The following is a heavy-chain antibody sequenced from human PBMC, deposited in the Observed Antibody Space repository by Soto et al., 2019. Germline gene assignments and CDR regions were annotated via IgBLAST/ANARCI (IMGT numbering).Heavy chain of an antibody. V-gene: IGHV1-18*01. D-gene: IGHD6-19*01. J-gene: IGHJ4*02. CDR2: ISAYNGNT. CDR3: ASERDPPYSSGQAY. Sequence: ASVKVSCKASGYSFTSYGVTWVRQAPGQGLEWMGWISAYNGNTNYAQKFQGRVTTTTDTPTSTVYMELRSLRSDDTAVYFCASERDPPYSSGQAYWGQGALVTVSS. CDR1: GYSFTSYG.